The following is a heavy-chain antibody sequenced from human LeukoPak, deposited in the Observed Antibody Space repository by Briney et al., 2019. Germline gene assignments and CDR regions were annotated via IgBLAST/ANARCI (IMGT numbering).Heavy chain of an antibody. CDR2: INHSGST. J-gene: IGHJ4*02. Sequence: SETLSLTCAVYGGSFSGYYWSWIRQPPGKGLEWIGEINHSGSTNYNPSLKSRVTISVDTSKNQFSLKLSSVTAADTAVYYCATDLGSRWLVPVDYWGQGTLVTVSS. V-gene: IGHV4-34*01. CDR3: ATDLGSRWLVPVDY. D-gene: IGHD6-19*01. CDR1: GGSFSGYY.